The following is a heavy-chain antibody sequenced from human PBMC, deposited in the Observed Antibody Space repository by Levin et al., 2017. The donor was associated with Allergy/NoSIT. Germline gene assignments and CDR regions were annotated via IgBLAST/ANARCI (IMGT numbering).Heavy chain of an antibody. CDR2: IYDSGST. D-gene: IGHD1-1*01. V-gene: IGHV4-31*03. CDR3: ARGLAPWNSFDY. CDR1: GGSISSGGYY. J-gene: IGHJ4*02. Sequence: SETLSLTCTVSGGSISSGGYYWSWIRQHPGKGLEWIGYIYDSGSTYYNPSLKSRVTISVDTSKNQFSLKLNSVTAADTAVYYCARGLAPWNSFDYWGQGTLVTVSS.